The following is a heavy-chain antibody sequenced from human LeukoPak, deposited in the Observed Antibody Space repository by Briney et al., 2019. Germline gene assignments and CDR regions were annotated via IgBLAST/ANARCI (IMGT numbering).Heavy chain of an antibody. CDR3: AKDPLYSSNLGYYYGMDV. CDR2: IIPIFGTA. J-gene: IGHJ6*02. CDR1: GGTFSSYT. V-gene: IGHV1-69*13. D-gene: IGHD6-13*01. Sequence: SVKVSCKASGGTFSSYTISWVRQAPGQGLEWMGGIIPIFGTANYAQKFQGRVTITADESTSTAYMELSSLRAEDTAVYYCAKDPLYSSNLGYYYGMDVWGQGTTVTVSS.